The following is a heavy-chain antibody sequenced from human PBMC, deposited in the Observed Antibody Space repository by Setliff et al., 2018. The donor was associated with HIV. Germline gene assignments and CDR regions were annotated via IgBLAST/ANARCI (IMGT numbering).Heavy chain of an antibody. D-gene: IGHD5-12*01. Sequence: QPGGSLRLSCAASGFTSGFAFSHYWMHWVRQVPGKGLVWVSRITNDVSATTYAYFFKGRFTISRANAKNMVYLQMNSLRVEDTAVYYCTTGPYNGYSDWRHGTAVTVSS. V-gene: IGHV3-74*01. CDR1: GFAFSHYW. CDR2: ITNDVSAT. J-gene: IGHJ4*01. CDR3: TTGPYNGYSD.